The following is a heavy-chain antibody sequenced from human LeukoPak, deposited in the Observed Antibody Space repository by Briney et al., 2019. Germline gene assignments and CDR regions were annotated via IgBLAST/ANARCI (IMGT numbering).Heavy chain of an antibody. J-gene: IGHJ4*02. V-gene: IGHV3-33*01. D-gene: IGHD3-9*01. Sequence: PGGSLRLSCEASGFTFRNHGMHWVRQAPGKGLEWVAVVWSDGTTENYADSVKGRFTISRDNSKSTLYMQMNSLRAEDTALYYCARGHYYTDMLTNYWVRYFDYWGQGTLVTVSS. CDR2: VWSDGTTE. CDR1: GFTFRNHG. CDR3: ARGHYYTDMLTNYWVRYFDY.